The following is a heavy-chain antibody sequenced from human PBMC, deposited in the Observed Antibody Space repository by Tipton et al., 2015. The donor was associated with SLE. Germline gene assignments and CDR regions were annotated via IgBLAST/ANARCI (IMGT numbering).Heavy chain of an antibody. J-gene: IGHJ4*02. CDR3: ARRNYGYFFDY. CDR1: GGSISSGSYY. Sequence: TLSLTCTVSGGSISSGSYYWSWIRQPAGKGLEWIGYIYTSGSTNYNPSLKSRVTISVDTSKNQFSLKLRSVTAADTAVYYCARRNYGYFFDYWGQGTLVTVSS. V-gene: IGHV4-61*09. D-gene: IGHD5-18*01. CDR2: IYTSGST.